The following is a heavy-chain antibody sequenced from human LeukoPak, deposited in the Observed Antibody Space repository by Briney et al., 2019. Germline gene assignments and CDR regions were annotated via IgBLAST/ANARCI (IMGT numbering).Heavy chain of an antibody. Sequence: GGSLRLSCAASGFTFSSYAMSWVRQAPGKGLEWVADIKQDGSEKYYVDSVKGRFTISRDNAKNSLYLQMNSLRAEDTAVYYCARPLSYDSSGYYHWGQGTLVTVSS. CDR1: GFTFSSYA. CDR2: IKQDGSEK. D-gene: IGHD3-22*01. V-gene: IGHV3-7*03. CDR3: ARPLSYDSSGYYH. J-gene: IGHJ1*01.